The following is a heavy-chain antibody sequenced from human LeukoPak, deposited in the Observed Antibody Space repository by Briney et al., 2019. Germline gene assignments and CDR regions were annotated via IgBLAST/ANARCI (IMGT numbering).Heavy chain of an antibody. D-gene: IGHD3-16*01. CDR2: IYIDGIT. J-gene: IGHJ6*02. Sequence: SETLSLTCTVSGGSIRTDGSYWAWIRQPPGKGLEWIGSIYIDGITHYNSSLQSRVTLSIDTSKNHFSLRLTSVTAADTAVFYCARLFPRAWGYRYGMDVWGQGTAVTVSS. CDR3: ARLFPRAWGYRYGMDV. CDR1: GGSIRTDGSY. V-gene: IGHV4-39*02.